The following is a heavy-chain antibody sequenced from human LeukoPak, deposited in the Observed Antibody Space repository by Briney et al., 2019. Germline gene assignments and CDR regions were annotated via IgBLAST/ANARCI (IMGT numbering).Heavy chain of an antibody. CDR2: ISSSGSTI. CDR3: ASLNSGSYYLPWDY. D-gene: IGHD1-26*01. V-gene: IGHV3-11*04. Sequence: GGSLRLSCAASGFTFSDYYMSWIRQAPGKGLEWVSYISSSGSTIYYADSVKGRFTSSRDNAKNSLYLQMNSLRAEDTAVYYCASLNSGSYYLPWDYSGQGTLVTVSS. J-gene: IGHJ4*02. CDR1: GFTFSDYY.